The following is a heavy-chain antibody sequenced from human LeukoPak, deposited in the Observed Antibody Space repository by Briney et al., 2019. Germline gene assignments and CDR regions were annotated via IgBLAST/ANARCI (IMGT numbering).Heavy chain of an antibody. CDR3: ARTPYGDDYYFDY. J-gene: IGHJ4*02. Sequence: ASVKVSCKASGYTFTGYYMHWVRQAPGQGLEWMGWINPNSGGTNYAQKFQGRVTMTRDTSISTAYMELSRLRSDDTAVYYCARTPYGDDYYFDYWGQGTLVTVSS. CDR2: INPNSGGT. D-gene: IGHD4-17*01. CDR1: GYTFTGYY. V-gene: IGHV1-2*02.